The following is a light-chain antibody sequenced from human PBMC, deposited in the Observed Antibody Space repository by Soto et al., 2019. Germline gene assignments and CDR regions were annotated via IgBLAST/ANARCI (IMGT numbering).Light chain of an antibody. CDR2: DAS. CDR1: QSVSTK. J-gene: IGKJ1*01. CDR3: QQYNTWPPCT. V-gene: IGKV3-15*01. Sequence: EIVMTQSPATLSVSPGERATLSCRASQSVSTKLAWYQQKPGQAPRLLIFDASTRASDIPARFSGSGSGTEFTLTISSLQSEDFAVYFCQQYNTWPPCTFGYRTKVDIK.